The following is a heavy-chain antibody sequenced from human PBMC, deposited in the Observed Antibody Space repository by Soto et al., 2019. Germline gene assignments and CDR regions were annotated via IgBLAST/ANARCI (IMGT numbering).Heavy chain of an antibody. CDR2: IIPIFGTA. D-gene: IGHD1-20*01. J-gene: IGHJ6*02. Sequence: SVKVSCKASGGTFSSYAISWVRQAPGQGLEWMGGIIPIFGTANYAQKFQGRVTITADESTSTAYMELSSLRSEDTAVYYCAICGGITGTTRHYYYGMDVWGQGTTVTVSS. CDR3: AICGGITGTTRHYYYGMDV. V-gene: IGHV1-69*13. CDR1: GGTFSSYA.